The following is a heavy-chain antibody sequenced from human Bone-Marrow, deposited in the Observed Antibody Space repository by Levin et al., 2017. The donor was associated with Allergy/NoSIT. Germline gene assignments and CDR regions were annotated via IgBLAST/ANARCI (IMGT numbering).Heavy chain of an antibody. CDR1: GFTFSSYA. CDR2: ISASGGST. D-gene: IGHD1-26*01. Sequence: GESLKISCAASGFTFSSYAVSWVRQAPGKGLEWVSGISASGGSTYYADSVKGRFTISRDNSKNTLYLQMNSLRAEDTAVYYCASGSNQPYYYYYGMDVWGHGTTVTVSS. CDR3: ASGSNQPYYYYYGMDV. V-gene: IGHV3-23*01. J-gene: IGHJ6*02.